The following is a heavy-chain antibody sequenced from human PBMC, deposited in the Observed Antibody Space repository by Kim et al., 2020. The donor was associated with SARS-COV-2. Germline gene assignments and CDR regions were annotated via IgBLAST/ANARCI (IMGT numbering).Heavy chain of an antibody. Sequence: GGSLRLSCAASGFTFSSYWMSWVRQAPGKGLEWVANIKQDGSEKYYVDSVKGRFTISRDNAKNSLYLQMNSLRAEDTAVYYCARGPRIQLWLGPGYWGQGTLVTASS. J-gene: IGHJ4*02. V-gene: IGHV3-7*01. CDR2: IKQDGSEK. CDR3: ARGPRIQLWLGPGY. CDR1: GFTFSSYW. D-gene: IGHD5-18*01.